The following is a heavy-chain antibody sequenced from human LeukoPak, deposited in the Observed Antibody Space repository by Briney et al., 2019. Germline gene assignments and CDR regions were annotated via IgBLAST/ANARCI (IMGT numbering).Heavy chain of an antibody. CDR2: INHSGST. Sequence: PSETLSLTCAVYGGSFSGYYWSWIRQPPGKGLEWIGEINHSGSTNYNPSLKSRATISVDTSKNQFSLKLSSVTAADTAVYYCARLLGWKSAFDIWGQGTMVTVSS. D-gene: IGHD7-27*01. V-gene: IGHV4-34*01. CDR1: GGSFSGYY. CDR3: ARLLGWKSAFDI. J-gene: IGHJ3*02.